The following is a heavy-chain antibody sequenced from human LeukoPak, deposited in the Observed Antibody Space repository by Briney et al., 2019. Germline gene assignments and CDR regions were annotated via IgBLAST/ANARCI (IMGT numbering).Heavy chain of an antibody. Sequence: GESLKISCKGSGYSFTSYWIGWVRQMPGKGLEWMGLIYPGDSDTRYSPSFQGQVTISADKSISTAYLQWSSLKASDTAMYYCARWYSSSWFVNNWFDPWGQGTLVTVSS. J-gene: IGHJ5*02. CDR1: GYSFTSYW. CDR3: ARWYSSSWFVNNWFDP. CDR2: IYPGDSDT. D-gene: IGHD6-13*01. V-gene: IGHV5-51*01.